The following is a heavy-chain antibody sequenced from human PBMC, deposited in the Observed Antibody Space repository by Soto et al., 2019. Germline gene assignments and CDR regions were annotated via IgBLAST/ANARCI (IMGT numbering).Heavy chain of an antibody. CDR1: GDSISTDAYY. V-gene: IGHV4-31*01. Sequence: QVQLQESGPGLVKPSQTLSLTCSVSGDSISTDAYYWSWIRQSPGKGLEWLAYIHFTGTTMYNPSRTSPLSTLPDTSKNQFSLYLNPVTAADTAVYYCARRAVGSGREFDFWGRGALVTVSS. CDR2: IHFTGTT. J-gene: IGHJ4*02. CDR3: ARRAVGSGREFDF. D-gene: IGHD3-10*01.